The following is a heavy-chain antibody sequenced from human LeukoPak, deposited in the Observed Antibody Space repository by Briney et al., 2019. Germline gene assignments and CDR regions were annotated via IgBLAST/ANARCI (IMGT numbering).Heavy chain of an antibody. CDR1: GYTLTELS. V-gene: IGHV1-24*01. D-gene: IGHD3-22*01. CDR2: FDPEDGET. CDR3: ATHPGKRYDSSSYLAY. Sequence: ASVKVSCKVSGYTLTELSMHWVRQAPGKGLEWMGGFDPEDGETIYAQKFQGRVTMTEDTSTDTAYMELSSLRSEDTAVYYCATHPGKRYDSSSYLAYWGQGTLVTVSS. J-gene: IGHJ4*02.